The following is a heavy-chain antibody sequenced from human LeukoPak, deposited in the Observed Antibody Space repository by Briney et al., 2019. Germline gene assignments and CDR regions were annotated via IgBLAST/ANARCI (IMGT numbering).Heavy chain of an antibody. CDR3: ARGYSGYDYETDYFDY. D-gene: IGHD5-12*01. V-gene: IGHV1-46*02. J-gene: IGHJ4*02. Sequence: ASVKVSCKASGGTFNTYALSWVRQAPGQGLEWMGIINPSGGSTSYAQKLQGRVTMTTDTSTSTAYMELRSLRSDDTAVYYCARGYSGYDYETDYFDYWGQGTLVTVSS. CDR1: GGTFNTYA. CDR2: INPSGGST.